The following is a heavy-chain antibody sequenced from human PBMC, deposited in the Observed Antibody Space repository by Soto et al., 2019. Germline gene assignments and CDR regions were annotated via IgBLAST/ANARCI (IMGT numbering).Heavy chain of an antibody. CDR2: IWSDGSQI. D-gene: IGHD3-3*01. CDR3: AKDGDTSMTMFVGLQPSPLDY. Sequence: QGQLVESGGGVAQPGRSLRLSCAGFASNFGSYSIHWARQAPGKGLEWVAVIWSDGSQIHYTDSVKGRFTVSRYNSKNIVFLQMDRLRIEDSAFYFCAKDGDTSMTMFVGLQPSPLDYWGQGIPVTVSS. V-gene: IGHV3-33*06. J-gene: IGHJ4*02. CDR1: ASNFGSYS.